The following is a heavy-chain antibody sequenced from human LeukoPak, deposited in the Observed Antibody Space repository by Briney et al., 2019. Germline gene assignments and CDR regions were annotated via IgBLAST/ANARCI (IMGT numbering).Heavy chain of an antibody. CDR3: ARGRRGRATQYYYYYYGMDV. CDR1: GGSFSGYY. Sequence: TETLSLACAVYGGSFSGYYWSWIRQPPGEGLEWIGEINHSGSTNYNPSLKSRVAISVDTSKNQFSLKLSSVTAADTAVYYCARGRRGRATQYYYYYYGMDVWGQGTTVTVSS. V-gene: IGHV4-34*01. J-gene: IGHJ6*02. D-gene: IGHD2-15*01. CDR2: INHSGST.